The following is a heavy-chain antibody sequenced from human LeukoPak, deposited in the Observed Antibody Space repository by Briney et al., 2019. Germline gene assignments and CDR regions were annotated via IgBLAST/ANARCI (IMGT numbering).Heavy chain of an antibody. D-gene: IGHD5-18*01. CDR2: INHSGST. Sequence: SETLSLTCAVYGGSFSGYYWSWLRQPPGKGLEWVGEINHSGSTNYNPSLKSRVTISVDTSKNQFSLKLSSVTAADTAVYYCARDNTAMGKIDYWGQGTLVTVSS. V-gene: IGHV4-34*01. CDR1: GGSFSGYY. CDR3: ARDNTAMGKIDY. J-gene: IGHJ4*02.